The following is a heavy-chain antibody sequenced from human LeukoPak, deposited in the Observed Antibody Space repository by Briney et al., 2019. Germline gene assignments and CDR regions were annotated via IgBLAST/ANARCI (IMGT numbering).Heavy chain of an antibody. CDR1: GFTFSSYA. CDR2: ISYDGNYK. Sequence: GGSLRLSCAASGFTFSSYAMHWVRQAPGKGLEWVAAISYDGNYKYYADSVKGRFTTSRDNSRNTLYLQMNSLRAEDTAVYYCANAVCSGGPCNEVWVSDCWGQGTLVTVSS. J-gene: IGHJ4*02. V-gene: IGHV3-30*18. CDR3: ANAVCSGGPCNEVWVSDC. D-gene: IGHD2-15*01.